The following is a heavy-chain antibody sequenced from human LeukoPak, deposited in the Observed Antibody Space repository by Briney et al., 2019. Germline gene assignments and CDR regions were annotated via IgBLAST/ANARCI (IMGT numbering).Heavy chain of an antibody. CDR1: GFTFSSYS. D-gene: IGHD3-16*02. J-gene: IGHJ4*02. Sequence: KPGGSLRLSCAASGFTFSSYSMNWVRQAPGKGLEWVSSISSSSSYIYYADSVKGLFTISRDNAKNSLYLQMNSLRAEDTAVYYCARIVIRGSGPTDYWGQGTLVTVSS. V-gene: IGHV3-21*01. CDR3: ARIVIRGSGPTDY. CDR2: ISSSSSYI.